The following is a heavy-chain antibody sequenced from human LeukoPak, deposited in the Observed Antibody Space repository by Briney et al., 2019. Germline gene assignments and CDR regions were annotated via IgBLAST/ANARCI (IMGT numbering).Heavy chain of an antibody. V-gene: IGHV4-30-2*02. CDR1: GGSISSGAYS. J-gene: IGHJ4*02. Sequence: SQTLSLTCAVSGGSISSGAYSWSWIRQPPGKGLEWIGCIYHSGNTNYNPSLKSRVTISADTSKNQLSLKVISVTAADTAVYYCASYDLYSSTWYSSVWGPGSLVTVSS. CDR2: IYHSGNT. CDR3: ASYDLYSSTWYSSV. D-gene: IGHD6-13*01.